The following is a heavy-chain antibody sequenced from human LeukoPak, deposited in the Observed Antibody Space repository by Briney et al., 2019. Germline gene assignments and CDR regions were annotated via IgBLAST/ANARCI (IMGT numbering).Heavy chain of an antibody. J-gene: IGHJ4*02. CDR2: INPNSGGT. CDR1: GYTFTGYY. V-gene: IGHV1-2*02. D-gene: IGHD3-10*01. CDR3: ARSYYYGSGSHEPLDY. Sequence: GASVKVSCKASGYTFTGYYMHWVRQAPGQGLEWMGWINPNSGGTNYAQKFQGRVTMTRDTSISTAYMELSRLRSDDTAVYYCARSYYYGSGSHEPLDYWGQGTLVTVSS.